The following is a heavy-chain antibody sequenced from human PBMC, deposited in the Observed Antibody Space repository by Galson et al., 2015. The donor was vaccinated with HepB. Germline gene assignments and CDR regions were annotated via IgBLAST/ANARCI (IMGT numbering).Heavy chain of an antibody. CDR2: ISYDGSNK. CDR1: GFTFSSYA. J-gene: IGHJ4*02. Sequence: SLRLSCAASGFTFSSYAMHWVRQAPGKGLEWVAVISYDGSNKYYADSVKGRFTISRDNSKNTLYLQMNSLRAEDTAVYYCARASWAYYDSSGYLGGVDYGGQGTLVTVSS. D-gene: IGHD3-22*01. CDR3: ARASWAYYDSSGYLGGVDY. V-gene: IGHV3-30-3*01.